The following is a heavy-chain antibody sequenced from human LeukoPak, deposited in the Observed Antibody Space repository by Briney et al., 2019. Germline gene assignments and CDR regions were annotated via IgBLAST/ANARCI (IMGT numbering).Heavy chain of an antibody. CDR1: GFSFSSYG. V-gene: IGHV3-30*18. Sequence: GRSLRLSCAASGFSFSSYGMHWVRQALGKGLEWVAVISYDGSKKYYADSVKGRFTISRDNSKNTLYLQMSSLRAEDTAVYYCAKDWGQLGYCSGGTCYSANDHWGQGTLVTFSS. D-gene: IGHD2-15*01. CDR3: AKDWGQLGYCSGGTCYSANDH. CDR2: ISYDGSKK. J-gene: IGHJ4*02.